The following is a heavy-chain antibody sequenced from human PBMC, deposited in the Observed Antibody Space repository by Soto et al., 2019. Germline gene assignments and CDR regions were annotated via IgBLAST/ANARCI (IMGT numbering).Heavy chain of an antibody. D-gene: IGHD3-3*01. J-gene: IGHJ5*02. CDR1: GYTFTGYY. CDR2: INPNSGGT. V-gene: IGHV1-2*04. CDR3: AREGRNYDFWSGYHKLNWFDP. Sequence: ASVKVSCKASGYTFTGYYMHWVRQAPGQGLEWMGWINPNSGGTNYAQKFQGWVTMTRDTSISTAYMELSRLRSDDTAVYYCAREGRNYDFWSGYHKLNWFDPWGQGTLVTSPQ.